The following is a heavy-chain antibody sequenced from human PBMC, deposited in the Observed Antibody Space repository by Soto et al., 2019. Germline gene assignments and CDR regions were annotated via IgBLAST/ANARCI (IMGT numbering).Heavy chain of an antibody. D-gene: IGHD5-18*01. V-gene: IGHV1-46*01. CDR1: GYTFTHYY. Sequence: QVQLVQSGAEVKKPGASVRVSCKASGYTFTHYYIHWVRQAPGQGLEWMGIINPNGGITTYAQKFRDGFSMTRETSASTVYLELSSLRSEDSAVYYFATSVNSAMAFDYWGQGTLVTVSS. CDR2: INPNGGIT. CDR3: ATSVNSAMAFDY. J-gene: IGHJ4*02.